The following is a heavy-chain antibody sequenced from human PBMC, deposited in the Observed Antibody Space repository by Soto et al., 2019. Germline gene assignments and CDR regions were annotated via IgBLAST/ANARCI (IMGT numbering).Heavy chain of an antibody. CDR3: ARDSPLLGESYPAFDY. CDR2: ISSSSSTI. D-gene: IGHD3-10*01. CDR1: GFTFSSYS. V-gene: IGHV3-48*02. J-gene: IGHJ4*02. Sequence: ESGGGLVQPGGSLRLSCAASGFTFSSYSMNWVRQAPGKGLEWVSYISSSSSTIYYADSVKGRFTISRDNAKNSLYLQMNSLRDEDTAVYYCARDSPLLGESYPAFDYWGQGTLVTVSS.